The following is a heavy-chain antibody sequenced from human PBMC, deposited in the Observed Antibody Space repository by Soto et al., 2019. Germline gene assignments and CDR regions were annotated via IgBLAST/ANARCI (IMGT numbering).Heavy chain of an antibody. J-gene: IGHJ6*02. Sequence: GGSLRLSCAASGFTFSSYAMHWVRQAPGKGLEWVAVISYDGSNKYYADSVKGQFTISRDNSKNTLYLKMNSLRAEDTAVYYYARSSSCSGGSCYSTPIYYYYYGMDVWGQGTTVTVSS. CDR3: ARSSSCSGGSCYSTPIYYYYYGMDV. V-gene: IGHV3-30-3*01. D-gene: IGHD2-15*01. CDR1: GFTFSSYA. CDR2: ISYDGSNK.